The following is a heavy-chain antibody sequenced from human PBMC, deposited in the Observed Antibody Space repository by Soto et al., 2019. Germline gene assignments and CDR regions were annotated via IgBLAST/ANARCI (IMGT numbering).Heavy chain of an antibody. J-gene: IGHJ3*02. CDR3: TTDLISEDAFDI. Sequence: GGSLRLSCAASGFTFSNAWMNWVSQAPGKGLEWVGRIKSKTDGGTTDYAAPVKGRFTISRDDSKNTLYLQMNSLKTEDTAVYYCTTDLISEDAFDIWGQGTMVTVSS. V-gene: IGHV3-15*07. CDR2: IKSKTDGGTT. D-gene: IGHD3-16*01. CDR1: GFTFSNAW.